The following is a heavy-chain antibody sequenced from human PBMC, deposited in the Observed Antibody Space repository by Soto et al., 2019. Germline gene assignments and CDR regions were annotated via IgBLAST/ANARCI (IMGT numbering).Heavy chain of an antibody. V-gene: IGHV1-24*01. Sequence: EASVKVSCKVSGYTLTELSMHWVRQAPGKGLEWMGGFDPEDGETIYAQKFQGRVTMTEDTSTDTAYMELSSLRSEDTAVYYCATGGRDGYNERADYWGQGTLVTVSS. CDR3: ATGGRDGYNERADY. CDR1: GYTLTELS. CDR2: FDPEDGET. D-gene: IGHD5-12*01. J-gene: IGHJ4*02.